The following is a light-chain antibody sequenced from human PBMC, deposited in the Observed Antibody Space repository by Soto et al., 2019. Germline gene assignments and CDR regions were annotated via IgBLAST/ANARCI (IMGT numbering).Light chain of an antibody. J-gene: IGKJ4*01. CDR1: QSVSSY. CDR3: HQRSNWPLT. CDR2: DAS. Sequence: EVVLTQSPATLSLSPGERATLSCRASQSVSSYLAWYQQKPGQAPSLLIYDASNRATGIPARFSGSGSGTDFTLTISSLEPEDFALYYCHQRSNWPLTFGGGTKVEIK. V-gene: IGKV3-11*01.